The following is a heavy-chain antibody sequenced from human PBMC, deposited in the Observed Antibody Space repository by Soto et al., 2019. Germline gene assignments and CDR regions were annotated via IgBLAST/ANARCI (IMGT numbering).Heavy chain of an antibody. CDR2: ISAYNGNT. V-gene: IGHV1-18*01. J-gene: IGHJ6*02. CDR1: GYTFTSYG. D-gene: IGHD3-3*01. CDR3: ERDQAPYDFWSGYYTPLDV. Sequence: ASVKVSCKASGYTFTSYGISWVRQAPGQGLEWMGWISAYNGNTNYAQKLQGRVTMTTDTSTSTAYMELRSLRSDDTAVYYCERDQAPYDFWSGYYTPLDVWGQGTTVTVS.